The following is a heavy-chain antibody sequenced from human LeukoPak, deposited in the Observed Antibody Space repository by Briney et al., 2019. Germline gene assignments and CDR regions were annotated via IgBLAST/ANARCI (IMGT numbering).Heavy chain of an antibody. V-gene: IGHV1-69*05. Sequence: GASVKVSCKASGGTFSSYAISWVRQAPGQGLEWMGGIIPIFGTANYAQKFQGRVTITTDESTSTAYMELSSLRSEDTAVYYCATSGAYYDFWSGYYTPLDYWGQGTLVTVSS. J-gene: IGHJ4*02. CDR2: IIPIFGTA. CDR3: ATSGAYYDFWSGYYTPLDY. CDR1: GGTFSSYA. D-gene: IGHD3-3*01.